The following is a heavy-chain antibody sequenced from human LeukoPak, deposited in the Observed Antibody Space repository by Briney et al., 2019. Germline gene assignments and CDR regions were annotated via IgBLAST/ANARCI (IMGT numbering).Heavy chain of an antibody. CDR1: GYTFTDYF. CDR2: INPNSGDT. Sequence: ASVKVSCKASGYTFTDYFIHWVRQAPGQGLEWMGWINPNSGDTNYAQKFQGKVTMTSDTSISTVHMDLSRLRSDDTAVYYCARDSNSWPRWYFDYWGQGTLVTVSS. J-gene: IGHJ4*02. D-gene: IGHD6-13*01. V-gene: IGHV1-2*02. CDR3: ARDSNSWPRWYFDY.